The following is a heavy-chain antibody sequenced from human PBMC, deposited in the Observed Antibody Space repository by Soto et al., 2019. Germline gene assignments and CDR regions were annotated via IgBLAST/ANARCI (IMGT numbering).Heavy chain of an antibody. CDR3: ARVPPGEAALDV. CDR1: GFTFSDYY. V-gene: IGHV3-11*01. D-gene: IGHD3-10*01. Sequence: QVQLVESGGGLVKPGGSLRLSCAASGFTFSDYYMSWIRQAPGKGLEWVAYISSSGSTIYYADSVKGRFTISRDNAKKSLYLQMISLRAEDTAVYYSARVPPGEAALDVWGQGTTVTVSS. CDR2: ISSSGSTI. J-gene: IGHJ6*02.